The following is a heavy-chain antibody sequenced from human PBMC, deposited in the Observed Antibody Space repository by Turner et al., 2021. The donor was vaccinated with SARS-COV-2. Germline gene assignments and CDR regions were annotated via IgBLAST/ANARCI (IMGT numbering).Heavy chain of an antibody. CDR3: TTYGVISHSASDV. V-gene: IGHV3-72*01. CDR1: GFAFTDYY. Sequence: EVQLEESGGGVVQPGGSLRLSCSTSGFAFTDYYMDWVRQAPGKGLEWVGRTRNKTYRYTTEYAASVKGRFIISRDDSRNSLHLQMSSLKTEDTAVYYCTTYGVISHSASDVWGQGATVTVSS. CDR2: TRNKTYRYTT. D-gene: IGHD4-17*01. J-gene: IGHJ6*02.